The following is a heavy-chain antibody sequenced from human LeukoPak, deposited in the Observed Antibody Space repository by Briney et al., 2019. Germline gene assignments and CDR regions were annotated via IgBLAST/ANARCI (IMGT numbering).Heavy chain of an antibody. CDR3: ARVMVRGVNSAFDI. Sequence: SETLSLTCTVSGGSISSSDYYWGWIRQPPGKGLEWIGTIYYNGATRYDPSLQSRVTMSVDTSSNQFSLELKSVTAADTAVYYCARVMVRGVNSAFDIWGQGTMVTVSS. V-gene: IGHV4-39*07. CDR2: IYYNGAT. J-gene: IGHJ3*02. D-gene: IGHD3-10*01. CDR1: GGSISSSDYY.